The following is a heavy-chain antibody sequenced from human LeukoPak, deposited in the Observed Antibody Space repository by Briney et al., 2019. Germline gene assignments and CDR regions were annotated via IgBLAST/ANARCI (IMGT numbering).Heavy chain of an antibody. J-gene: IGHJ5*02. CDR3: ARDRTYYYDGIGYYLFVP. V-gene: IGHV4-4*07. CDR1: GGSLISYY. Sequence: PSETLSLTCTVPGGSLISYYWSWIRQPAGKGLEWIGRIYTSGSTNYNPSLKSRVTMLVETSKNQFSLKLSSVTASDTAVYYWARDRTYYYDGIGYYLFVPWGQATLVTDSS. CDR2: IYTSGST. D-gene: IGHD3-22*01.